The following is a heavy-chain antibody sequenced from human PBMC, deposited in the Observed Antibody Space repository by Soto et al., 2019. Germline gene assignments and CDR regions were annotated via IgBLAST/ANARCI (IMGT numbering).Heavy chain of an antibody. CDR1: GYTFTMYD. CDR3: ARRAETNGWNGFGADKYYFDF. V-gene: IGHV1-8*01. Sequence: ASVKVSCKASGYTFTMYDIYWVLQSAGQWLEGMGCMNPNTGNSGYAQKFQGRVTVTSDTSINTVYMELSSLRSEDTAVYYCARRAETNGWNGFGADKYYFDFWGQGTLVTVSS. J-gene: IGHJ4*02. D-gene: IGHD1-1*01. CDR2: MNPNTGNS.